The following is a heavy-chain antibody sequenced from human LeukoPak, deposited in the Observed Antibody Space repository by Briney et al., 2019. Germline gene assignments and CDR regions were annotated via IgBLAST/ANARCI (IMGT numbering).Heavy chain of an antibody. V-gene: IGHV4-4*02. J-gene: IGHJ3*02. D-gene: IGHD2-8*01. CDR2: IYHSGST. Sequence: PSETLSLTCAVSGGSISSSNWWRCVRQPPGKGLEWIGEIYHSGSTNYNPSLNSRVTISIDKSKNQFSLKLSSVTAADTAVNYCARDPYATDAFDIWGQGTMVTVSS. CDR3: ARDPYATDAFDI. CDR1: GGSISSSNW.